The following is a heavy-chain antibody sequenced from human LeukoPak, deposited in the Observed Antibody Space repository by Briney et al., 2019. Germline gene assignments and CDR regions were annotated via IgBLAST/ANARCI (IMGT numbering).Heavy chain of an antibody. CDR2: IYYSGST. CDR1: GGSVSSGSYY. D-gene: IGHD3-3*01. V-gene: IGHV4-61*01. J-gene: IGHJ4*02. CDR3: ARGSGYYRSHFDY. Sequence: PSETLSLTCTASGGSVSSGSYYWSWIRQPPGKGLEWIGYIYYSGSTNYNPSLKSRVTISVDTSKNQFSLKLSSVTAADTAVYYCARGSGYYRSHFDYWGQGTLVTVSS.